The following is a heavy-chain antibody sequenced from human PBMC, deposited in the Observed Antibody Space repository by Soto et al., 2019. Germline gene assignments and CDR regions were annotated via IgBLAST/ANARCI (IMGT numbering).Heavy chain of an antibody. CDR1: GFTFSSYA. D-gene: IGHD3-9*01. V-gene: IGHV3-23*01. J-gene: IGHJ4*02. CDR3: ANQPFLSPPKGSNYDILTGPPRHEYYFDY. Sequence: PGCSLRLCCAACGFTFSSYAMSLVRQAPGKGLEWVSAISGSGGSTYYADSVKGRFTISRDNSKNTLYLQMNSLRAEDTAVYYCANQPFLSPPKGSNYDILTGPPRHEYYFDYWGQGALVTVSS. CDR2: ISGSGGST.